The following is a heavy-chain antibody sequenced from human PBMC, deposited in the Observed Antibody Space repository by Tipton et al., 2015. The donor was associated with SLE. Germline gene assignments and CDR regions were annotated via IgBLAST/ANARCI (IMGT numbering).Heavy chain of an antibody. CDR1: GGSISSYY. J-gene: IGHJ6*03. CDR2: IYYSGST. D-gene: IGHD1-26*01. Sequence: TLSLTCTVSGGSISSYYWSWIRQPPGKGLEWIGYIYYSGSTNYNPSLKSRVTISVDTSKNQFSLKLSFVTAADTAVYYCARGQVGATPFYYYYMDVWGKGTTVTVSS. V-gene: IGHV4-59*12. CDR3: ARGQVGATPFYYYYMDV.